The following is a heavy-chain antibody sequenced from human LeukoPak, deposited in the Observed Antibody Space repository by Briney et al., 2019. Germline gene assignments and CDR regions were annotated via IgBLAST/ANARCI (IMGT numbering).Heavy chain of an antibody. CDR3: ASFFIAVGANRAGAFDI. CDR1: GGSISSYY. V-gene: IGHV4-4*07. CDR2: IYTSVST. Sequence: ETLSLTCPVSGGSISSYYWGWVRQPAREGLEWVGRIYTSVSTNYNPSLKRRVTMSVDTSKNQFSLKLSSVTAADTAVYYCASFFIAVGANRAGAFDIWGQGTMVTVSS. D-gene: IGHD6-19*01. J-gene: IGHJ3*02.